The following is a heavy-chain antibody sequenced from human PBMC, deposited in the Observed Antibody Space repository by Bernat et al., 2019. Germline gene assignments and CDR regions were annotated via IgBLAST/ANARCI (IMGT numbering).Heavy chain of an antibody. J-gene: IGHJ2*01. CDR2: INHSGST. CDR3: ARVEEGNFDL. CDR1: GGSFSGYY. V-gene: IGHV4-34*01. Sequence: QVQLQQWGAGLLKPSETLSLTCAVYGGSFSGYYWSWIRQPPGKGLEWIGEINHSGSTNYNPSLKSRVTISVDTSKNQFSLKLSSVTAADTAVYYCARVEEGNFDLWGRGTLVTVSS. D-gene: IGHD3-3*01.